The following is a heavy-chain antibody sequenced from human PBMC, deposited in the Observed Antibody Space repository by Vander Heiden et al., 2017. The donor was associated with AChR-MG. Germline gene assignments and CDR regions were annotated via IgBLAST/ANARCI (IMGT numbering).Heavy chain of an antibody. CDR1: GGPFSSYA. J-gene: IGHJ5*02. V-gene: IGHV1-69*06. Sequence: QVQLVQSGAEVKKPGSSVKVSCKASGGPFSSYAISWVRQAPGQGLEWMGGIIPMFGTANYAQKFQGRVTITADKSTSTAYMELSSLRSEDTAVYYCARGGSYDFWSGYSHWFDPWGQGTLVTVSS. CDR2: IIPMFGTA. CDR3: ARGGSYDFWSGYSHWFDP. D-gene: IGHD3-3*01.